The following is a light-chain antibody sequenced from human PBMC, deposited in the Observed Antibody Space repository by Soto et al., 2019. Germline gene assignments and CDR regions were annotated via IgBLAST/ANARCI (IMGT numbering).Light chain of an antibody. V-gene: IGKV1-9*01. J-gene: IGKJ4*01. Sequence: DIQLTQSPSFLSASVGARVTITCRASQGIDSYLAWHQQKPGKAPKLLIYAASILQSGVPSRFSGSGSGTEFTPTISSLLPEDFATYYCQQVNSYPLTFGGGTKVEIK. CDR1: QGIDSY. CDR3: QQVNSYPLT. CDR2: AAS.